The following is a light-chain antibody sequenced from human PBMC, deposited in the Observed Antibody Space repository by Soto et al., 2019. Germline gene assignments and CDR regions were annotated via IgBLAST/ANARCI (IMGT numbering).Light chain of an antibody. V-gene: IGKV3-20*01. J-gene: IGKJ1*01. CDR2: GAS. Sequence: EIVRTQSPATLSVSPGERAPLSCRASQSVGGNVAWYQQIPGQAPSLLIYGASNRATGIPDRFSGSGSGTDFTLTIRRPEPEDFAVDYCQHYGSSGTFGQGTKVDIK. CDR3: QHYGSSGT. CDR1: QSVGGN.